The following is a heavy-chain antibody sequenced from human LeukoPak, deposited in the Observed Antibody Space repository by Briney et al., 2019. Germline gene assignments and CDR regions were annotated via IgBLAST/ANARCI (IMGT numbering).Heavy chain of an antibody. Sequence: GRSLTLACLASAFTFSSYGMHWVRQAPGKGLEWVAFIRYDGSNKYHADSVKGRFTISRDNSKNTLYLQMNSMRAEDTALYYCAKDRLWFGAVDYWGQGTLVTVSS. CDR1: AFTFSSYG. D-gene: IGHD3-10*01. CDR2: IRYDGSNK. V-gene: IGHV3-30*02. J-gene: IGHJ4*02. CDR3: AKDRLWFGAVDY.